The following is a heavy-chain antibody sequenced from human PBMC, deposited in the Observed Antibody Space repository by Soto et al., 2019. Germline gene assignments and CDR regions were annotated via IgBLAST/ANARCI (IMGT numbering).Heavy chain of an antibody. CDR1: GYTFTSYY. V-gene: IGHV1-46*01. Sequence: ASVKVSCKASGYTFTSYYMPWVRQAPGQGLEWMGIINPSGGSTSYAQKFQGRVTMTRDTSTSTVYMELSSLRSEDTAVYYCARAKGGTIFGVVLGMDVWGQGTTVTVSS. D-gene: IGHD3-3*01. CDR2: INPSGGST. J-gene: IGHJ6*02. CDR3: ARAKGGTIFGVVLGMDV.